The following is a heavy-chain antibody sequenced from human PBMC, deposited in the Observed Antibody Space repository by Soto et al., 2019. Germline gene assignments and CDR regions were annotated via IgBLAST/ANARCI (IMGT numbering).Heavy chain of an antibody. CDR3: ARMATFGSLNWFDP. J-gene: IGHJ5*02. D-gene: IGHD3-16*01. Sequence: QVQLVRSGAEVREPGASVKVSCKASGYSFTNNDVSWVRQATGQGLEWMGWMNPGSGDTGYAQKFQGRVTMTRDISKATAYMELSSLRSDDTAIYYCARMATFGSLNWFDPWGQGTLVTVSS. CDR2: MNPGSGDT. V-gene: IGHV1-8*01. CDR1: GYSFTNND.